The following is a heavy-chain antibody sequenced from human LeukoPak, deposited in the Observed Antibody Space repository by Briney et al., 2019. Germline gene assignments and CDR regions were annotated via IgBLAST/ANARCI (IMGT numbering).Heavy chain of an antibody. D-gene: IGHD2-2*01. CDR1: GFTFDDYA. J-gene: IGHJ4*02. V-gene: IGHV3-43*02. CDR2: ISADGGGT. CDR3: AKLGCTGTFCYANY. Sequence: GGSLRLSCAASGFTFDDYAMFWVRQAPGKGLEWVSLISADGGGTYYADSVKGRFTISRDNSKNTLYLQMNSLRAEDTALYYCAKLGCTGTFCYANYWGQGTLVTVSS.